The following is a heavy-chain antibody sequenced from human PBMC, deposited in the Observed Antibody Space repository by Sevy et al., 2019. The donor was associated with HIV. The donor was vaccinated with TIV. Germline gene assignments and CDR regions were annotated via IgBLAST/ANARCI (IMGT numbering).Heavy chain of an antibody. CDR3: ARDQLGSIDY. V-gene: IGHV3-30-3*01. Sequence: GGYLRLSCAVSGFTFSTYAMHWVHQAPGKGLECVAIVSSDGSEINYADSVKGRFTISRDNSRNTLYLQMNSLRTEDTALYYCARDQLGSIDYWGQGTLVTVSS. CDR2: VSSDGSEI. CDR1: GFTFSTYA. J-gene: IGHJ4*02. D-gene: IGHD7-27*01.